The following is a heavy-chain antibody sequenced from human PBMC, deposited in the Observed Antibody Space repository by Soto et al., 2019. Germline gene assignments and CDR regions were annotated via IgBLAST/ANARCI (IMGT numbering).Heavy chain of an antibody. CDR2: IVVGSGNT. J-gene: IGHJ3*02. Sequence: AASVKVSCKASGFTFTSSAVQWVRQARGQLLEWIGWIVVGSGNTNYAQKFQERVTITRDMSTSTAYMELSSLRSEDTAVYYCAAVRYFDWPRGNDAFDIWGQGTMVTVSS. V-gene: IGHV1-58*01. D-gene: IGHD3-9*01. CDR3: AAVRYFDWPRGNDAFDI. CDR1: GFTFTSSA.